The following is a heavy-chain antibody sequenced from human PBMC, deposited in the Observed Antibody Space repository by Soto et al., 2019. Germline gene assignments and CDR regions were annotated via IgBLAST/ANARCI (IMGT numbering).Heavy chain of an antibody. D-gene: IGHD2-8*01. Sequence: QVQLVQSGAEVKRPGASVKVSCKASGYTFNSYGISWVRQAPGQGLEWMGWISVYNGNTNYAQKVQGRVTMTTATSTSTAYMELRSLRPDDTAVYYCARDGRNGGYLDYWGQGTVVTVSS. V-gene: IGHV1-18*01. CDR2: ISVYNGNT. CDR3: ARDGRNGGYLDY. CDR1: GYTFNSYG. J-gene: IGHJ4*02.